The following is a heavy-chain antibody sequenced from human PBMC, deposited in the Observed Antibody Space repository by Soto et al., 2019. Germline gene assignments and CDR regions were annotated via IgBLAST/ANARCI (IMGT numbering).Heavy chain of an antibody. D-gene: IGHD4-17*01. CDR3: ANDEPYGVQMKAQYYFDY. J-gene: IGHJ4*02. CDR1: GFTFSSYG. CDR2: ISYDGSNK. Sequence: QVQLVESGGGVVQPGRSLRLSCAASGFTFSSYGMHWVRQAPGKGLEWVAVISYDGSNKYYADSVKGRFTISRDNSKNTLYLQMNSLRAEDTAVYYCANDEPYGVQMKAQYYFDYWGPGTLVTVSS. V-gene: IGHV3-30*18.